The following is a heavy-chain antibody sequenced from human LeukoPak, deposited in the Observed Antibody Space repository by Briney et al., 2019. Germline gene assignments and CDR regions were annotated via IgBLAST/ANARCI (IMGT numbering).Heavy chain of an antibody. J-gene: IGHJ5*02. CDR2: LSAYNGNT. CDR3: ARDWSYCSSTSCRNLNWFDP. Sequence: ASVKVSCKASGYTFTSYGISWVRQAPGQGLEWMGWLSAYNGNTNYAQKLQGRGTMTTDTSTSTAYMELRSLRSDDTAVYYCARDWSYCSSTSCRNLNWFDPWGQGTLVTVSS. D-gene: IGHD2-2*01. CDR1: GYTFTSYG. V-gene: IGHV1-18*01.